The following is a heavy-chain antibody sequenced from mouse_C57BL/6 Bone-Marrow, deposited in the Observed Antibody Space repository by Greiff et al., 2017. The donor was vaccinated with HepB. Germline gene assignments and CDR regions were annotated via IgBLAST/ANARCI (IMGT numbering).Heavy chain of an antibody. V-gene: IGHV5-6*01. J-gene: IGHJ1*03. Sequence: EVQLQESGGDLVKPGGSLKLSCAASGFTFSSYGMSWVRQTPDKRLEWVATISSGGSYTYYPDSVKGRFTISRDNAKNTLYLQMSRLKSEDTAMYYCARRGYGSSHWYFDVWGTGTTVTVSS. D-gene: IGHD1-1*01. CDR2: ISSGGSYT. CDR1: GFTFSSYG. CDR3: ARRGYGSSHWYFDV.